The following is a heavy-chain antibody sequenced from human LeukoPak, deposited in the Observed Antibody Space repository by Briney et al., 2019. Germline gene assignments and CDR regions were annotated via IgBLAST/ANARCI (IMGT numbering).Heavy chain of an antibody. CDR3: ARHQAAAAGTADYYYGMDV. V-gene: IGHV3-30-3*01. Sequence: GGSLRLSCAASGFTFSSYAMHWVRQAPGKGLEWVAVISYDGSNKYYADSVKGRFTISRDNSKNTLYLQMNSLRAEDTAVYYCARHQAAAAGTADYYYGMDVWGQGTTVTVSS. CDR2: ISYDGSNK. CDR1: GFTFSSYA. D-gene: IGHD6-13*01. J-gene: IGHJ6*02.